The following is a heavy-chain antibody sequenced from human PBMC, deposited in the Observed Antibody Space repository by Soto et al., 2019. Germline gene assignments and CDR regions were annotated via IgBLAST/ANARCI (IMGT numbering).Heavy chain of an antibody. CDR1: GGTFSSYA. V-gene: IGHV1-69*12. Sequence: QVQLVQSGAEVKKPGSSVKVSCKASGGTFSSYAISWVRQAPGQGLEWMGGIIPIFGTANYAQKFQGRVTITADESTSTAYMELSSLRSEDMAVYYCARVDYYDSSGYHSWYYFDYWGQGTLVTVSS. J-gene: IGHJ4*02. CDR2: IIPIFGTA. D-gene: IGHD3-22*01. CDR3: ARVDYYDSSGYHSWYYFDY.